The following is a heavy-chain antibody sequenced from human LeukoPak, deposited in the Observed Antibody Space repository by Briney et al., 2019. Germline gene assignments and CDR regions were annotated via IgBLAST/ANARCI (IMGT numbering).Heavy chain of an antibody. CDR2: INPSGGST. Sequence: ASVKVSCKASGYTFTNYYMHWVRQPPAQGREGMGVINPSGGSTSYAQKFQGRVTMTRDTSTSTVYMELSSVSSEDTAVYYCAREASDYDGGGSDTLFDYWGQGTLVTVSS. D-gene: IGHD3-22*01. CDR1: GYTFTNYY. J-gene: IGHJ4*02. V-gene: IGHV1-46*01. CDR3: AREASDYDGGGSDTLFDY.